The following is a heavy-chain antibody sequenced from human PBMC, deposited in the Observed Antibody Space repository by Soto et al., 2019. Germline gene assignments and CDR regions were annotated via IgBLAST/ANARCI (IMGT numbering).Heavy chain of an antibody. CDR1: GFTFSSYA. CDR3: AKGAFTIFGVVIMPYFDY. CDR2: ISGSGGST. Sequence: VQLLESGGGLVQPGGSLRLSCAASGFTFSSYAMSWVRQAPGKGLEWVSAISGSGGSTYYADSVKGRFTISRDNSKNTLYLQMNSLRAEDTAVYYCAKGAFTIFGVVIMPYFDYWGQGTLVTVSS. V-gene: IGHV3-23*01. J-gene: IGHJ4*02. D-gene: IGHD3-3*01.